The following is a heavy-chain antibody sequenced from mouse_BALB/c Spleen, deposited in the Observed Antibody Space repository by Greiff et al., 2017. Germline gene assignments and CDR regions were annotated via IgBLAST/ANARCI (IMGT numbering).Heavy chain of an antibody. Sequence: VKLMESGPGLVQPSQSLSITCTVSGFSLTSYGVHWVRQSPGKGLEWLGVIWSGGSTDYNAAFISRLSISKDNSKCQVFFKMNSLQANDTAIYYCARNRYDYYFDYWGQGTTLTVSS. V-gene: IGHV2-2*02. CDR3: ARNRYDYYFDY. D-gene: IGHD2-14*01. CDR1: GFSLTSYG. J-gene: IGHJ2*01. CDR2: IWSGGST.